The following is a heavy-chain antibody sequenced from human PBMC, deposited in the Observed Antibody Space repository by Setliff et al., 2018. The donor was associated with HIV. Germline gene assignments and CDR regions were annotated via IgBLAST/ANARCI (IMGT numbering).Heavy chain of an antibody. V-gene: IGHV1-18*01. CDR3: ARAYYDSVWGSHRYRFYYFDY. CDR1: GYTFTSYG. D-gene: IGHD3-16*02. Sequence: ASVKVSCKASGYTFTSYGISWVRQAPGQGLEWMGWISGYNGNTKYAQKLQGRVTMTTDTSTRTAYMELRSLRSDDTAVYYCARAYYDSVWGSHRYRFYYFDYWGQGSLVTVSS. CDR2: ISGYNGNT. J-gene: IGHJ4*02.